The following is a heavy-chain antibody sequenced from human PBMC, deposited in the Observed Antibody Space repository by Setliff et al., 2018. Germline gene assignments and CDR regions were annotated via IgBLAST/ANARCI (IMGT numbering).Heavy chain of an antibody. D-gene: IGHD3-22*01. CDR2: ISWDGGTT. CDR3: ARSTYYFDSSGYKAYYFDY. J-gene: IGHJ4*02. CDR1: GFSFHDYT. V-gene: IGHV3-43*01. Sequence: GESLKISCAASGFSFHDYTMQWVRQVPGKGLEWVSLISWDGGTTYYADSLRGRFTVSRDNSNHSLFLQMNSLRPEDTALYYCARSTYYFDSSGYKAYYFDYWGQGTQVTVSS.